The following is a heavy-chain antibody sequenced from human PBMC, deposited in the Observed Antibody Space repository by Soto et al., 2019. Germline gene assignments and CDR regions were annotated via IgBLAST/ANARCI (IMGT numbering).Heavy chain of an antibody. Sequence: SETLSLTCAVYGGSFSGYYWSWVRQTPGKGLEWIAEITHTGDTNYNPSLKSRVTISVDTPKNQFSLKLTSVTAADTGVYYCARVGGSYSRAFVYSGQRTLVTGSS. CDR2: ITHTGDT. J-gene: IGHJ4*02. V-gene: IGHV4-34*01. CDR1: GGSFSGYY. CDR3: ARVGGSYSRAFVY. D-gene: IGHD1-26*01.